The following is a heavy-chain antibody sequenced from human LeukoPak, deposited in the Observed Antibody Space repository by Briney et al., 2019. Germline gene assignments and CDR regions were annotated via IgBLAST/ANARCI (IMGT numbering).Heavy chain of an antibody. Sequence: SETLSLTCTVSGGSVSSGSYYWSWIRQPPGKGLEWIGYIYYSGSTNYNPSLKSRVTISVDTPKNQFSLKLSSVTAADTAVYYCARDGVYCSSTSCSKYYFDYWGQGTLVTVSS. CDR2: IYYSGST. J-gene: IGHJ4*02. V-gene: IGHV4-61*01. CDR3: ARDGVYCSSTSCSKYYFDY. CDR1: GGSVSSGSYY. D-gene: IGHD2-2*01.